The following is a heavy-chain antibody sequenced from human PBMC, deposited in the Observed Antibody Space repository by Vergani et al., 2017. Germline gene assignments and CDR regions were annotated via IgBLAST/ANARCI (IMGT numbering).Heavy chain of an antibody. CDR3: ASIVVPSGMDV. D-gene: IGHD2-2*01. V-gene: IGHV1-69*02. CDR2: IIPILGIA. CDR1: GGTFSSYT. J-gene: IGHJ6*02. Sequence: QVQLVQSGAEVKKPGSSVKVSCKASGGTFSSYTISWVRQAPGQGLEWMGRIIPILGIANYAQKFQGRVTITADKSTSTAYMELNSLRSEDTAVYYCASIVVPSGMDVWGQGTTVTVSS.